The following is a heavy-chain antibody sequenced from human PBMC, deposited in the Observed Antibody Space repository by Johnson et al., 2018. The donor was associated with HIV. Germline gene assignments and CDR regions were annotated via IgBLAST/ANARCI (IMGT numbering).Heavy chain of an antibody. J-gene: IGHJ3*02. CDR1: GFTFSNYA. Sequence: QMLLVESGGGLVQPGGSLRLSCAAPGFTFSNYAMNWVRQAPGKGLEWVAVISYDGSNKHFAESVQGRFTVSRDNSKNILYLEMNSLRAEDTAVYYCARDVNYYDRSGSYGLHGAFDIWGQGTMVTVSS. V-gene: IGHV3-30-3*01. CDR2: ISYDGSNK. D-gene: IGHD3-22*01. CDR3: ARDVNYYDRSGSYGLHGAFDI.